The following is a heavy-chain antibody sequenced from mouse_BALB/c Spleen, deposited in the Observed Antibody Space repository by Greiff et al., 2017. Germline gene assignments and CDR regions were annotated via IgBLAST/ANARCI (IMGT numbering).Heavy chain of an antibody. Sequence: EVKLMESGGGLVKPGGSLKLSCAASGFTFSSYAMSWVRQSPEKRLEWVAEISSGGSYTYYPDTVTGRFTISRDNAKNTLYLEMSSLRSEDTAMYYCASDSSWFAYWGQGTLVTVSA. CDR2: ISSGGSYT. CDR3: ASDSSWFAY. V-gene: IGHV5-9-4*01. J-gene: IGHJ3*01. D-gene: IGHD3-1*01. CDR1: GFTFSSYA.